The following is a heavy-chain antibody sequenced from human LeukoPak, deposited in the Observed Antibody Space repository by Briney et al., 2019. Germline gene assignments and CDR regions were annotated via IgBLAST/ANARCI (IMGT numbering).Heavy chain of an antibody. V-gene: IGHV1-2*02. Sequence: ASVKVSCKASGYTFTGYYMHWVRQAPGQGLEWMGWINPNSGGTNYAQKFQGRVTMTRDTSISTAYMELGSLRSDDTAVYYCARVRRYSSSSRYFDYWGQGTLVTVSS. CDR1: GYTFTGYY. D-gene: IGHD6-6*01. J-gene: IGHJ4*02. CDR2: INPNSGGT. CDR3: ARVRRYSSSSRYFDY.